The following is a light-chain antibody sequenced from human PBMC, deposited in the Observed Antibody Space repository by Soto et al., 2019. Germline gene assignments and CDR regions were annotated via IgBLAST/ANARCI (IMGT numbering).Light chain of an antibody. CDR2: DAS. CDR1: QSVSSY. Sequence: EIVLTQSPATLSLSPGERATLSCRASQSVSSYLAWYQQKPGQAPRLLIYDASNRATSIPARFSGSGSVTDFTLTISSLEPEDFAVYYCQQRTNWPLTFGPGTKVDIK. J-gene: IGKJ3*01. V-gene: IGKV3-11*01. CDR3: QQRTNWPLT.